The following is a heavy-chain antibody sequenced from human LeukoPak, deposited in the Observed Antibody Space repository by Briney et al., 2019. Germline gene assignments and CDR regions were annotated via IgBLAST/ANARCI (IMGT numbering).Heavy chain of an antibody. CDR3: ARHQRGGDCPPFCHYYYYMDV. D-gene: IGHD2-21*02. CDR1: GYTFTSYY. Sequence: ASVKVSCKASGYTFTSYYMHWVRQAPGQGLEWMGIINPSGGSTSYAQKFQGRVTMTRDTSTSTVYMELSSLRSEDTAVYYCARHQRGGDCPPFCHYYYYMDVWGKGTTVTVSS. CDR2: INPSGGST. V-gene: IGHV1-46*01. J-gene: IGHJ6*03.